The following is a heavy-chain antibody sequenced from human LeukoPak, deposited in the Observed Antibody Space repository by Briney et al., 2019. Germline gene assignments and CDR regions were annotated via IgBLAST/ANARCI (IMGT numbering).Heavy chain of an antibody. CDR1: GYIFTSYG. CDR3: ARDLERYYDLEGRSGY. V-gene: IGHV1-18*01. J-gene: IGHJ4*02. CDR2: IGPHNDNA. Sequence: GASVKVSCKTSGYIFTSYGINWVRQAPGQGLEWVGRIGPHNDNANYAQKFQGRVTMTTDTLATTAYMELRSLRSDDTAVYYCARDLERYYDLEGRSGYWGQGTLVTVSS. D-gene: IGHD3-3*01.